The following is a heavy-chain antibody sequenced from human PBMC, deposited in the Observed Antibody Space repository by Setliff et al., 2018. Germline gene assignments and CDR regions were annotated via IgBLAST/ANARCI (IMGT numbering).Heavy chain of an antibody. J-gene: IGHJ5*02. V-gene: IGHV1-46*01. D-gene: IGHD3-10*01. CDR1: GYSFPTDY. CDR3: AFEYGTSKRFDP. CDR2: MDPSGVVT. Sequence: GASVKVSCKASGYSFPTDYIHWVRQAPGQELEWMGIMDPSGVVTSGPQKFQGRVTMTRDTSTSTVYMVLNNLRSEDTALYYCAFEYGTSKRFDPWGQGTLVTVSS.